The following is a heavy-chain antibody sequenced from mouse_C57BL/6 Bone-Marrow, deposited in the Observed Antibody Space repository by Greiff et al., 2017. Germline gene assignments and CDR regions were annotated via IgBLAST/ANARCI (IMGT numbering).Heavy chain of an antibody. Sequence: SGAELVRPGASVKLSCTASGFNIKDDYMHWVKQRPEQGLEWIGWIDPENGDTEYASKFQGKATITADTSSNTAYLQLSSLTSEDTAVYYCTPSYYSNFYAMDYWGQGTSVTVSS. CDR2: IDPENGDT. V-gene: IGHV14-4*01. CDR1: GFNIKDDY. D-gene: IGHD2-5*01. CDR3: TPSYYSNFYAMDY. J-gene: IGHJ4*01.